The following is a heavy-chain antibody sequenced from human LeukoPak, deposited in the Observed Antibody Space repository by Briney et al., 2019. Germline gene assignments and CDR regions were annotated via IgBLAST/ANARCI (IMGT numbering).Heavy chain of an antibody. J-gene: IGHJ4*02. Sequence: SETLSLTCTVSGGSISSHYWSWIRQPPGKGLEWIGFITHSGGTDFDSSLGGRVTISVDTSKNQFSLRLTSMTAADTAVYSCARGRISNWGFEGTLFDAWGQGVLVTVSS. CDR3: ARGRISNWGFEGTLFDA. CDR2: ITHSGGT. CDR1: GGSISSHY. D-gene: IGHD7-27*01. V-gene: IGHV4-59*11.